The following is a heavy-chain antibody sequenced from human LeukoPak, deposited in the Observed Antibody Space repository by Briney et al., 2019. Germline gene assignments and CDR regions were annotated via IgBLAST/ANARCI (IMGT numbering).Heavy chain of an antibody. CDR2: IGGRGGST. CDR1: GFRFSDYT. CDR3: ARDPRAYVSSPY. D-gene: IGHD3-22*01. Sequence: GGSLRLSCAASGFRFSDYTMTWVRQAPGKGPEWVSAIGGRGGSTYYADYLGGRFTISRDNSRSTLFLQMNSLRVDDTAVYCCARDPRAYVSSPYWGQGTLVTVSS. V-gene: IGHV3-23*01. J-gene: IGHJ4*02.